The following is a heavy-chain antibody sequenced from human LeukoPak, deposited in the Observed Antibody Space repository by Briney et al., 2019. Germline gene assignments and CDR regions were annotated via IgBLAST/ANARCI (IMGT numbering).Heavy chain of an antibody. CDR2: ISGSGGST. J-gene: IGHJ4*02. V-gene: IGHV3-23*01. Sequence: GESLRLSCAASGFTFSSYAMSWVRQAPGKGLEWVSAISGSGGSTYYADSVKGRFTISRDNSKNTLYLQMNSLRAEDTAVYYCAKATEQWLAYYFDYWGQGTLVTVSS. CDR1: GFTFSSYA. CDR3: AKATEQWLAYYFDY. D-gene: IGHD6-19*01.